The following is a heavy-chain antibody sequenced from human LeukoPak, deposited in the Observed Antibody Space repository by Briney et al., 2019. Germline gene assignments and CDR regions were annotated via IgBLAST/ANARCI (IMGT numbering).Heavy chain of an antibody. D-gene: IGHD3-16*01. CDR3: ARSLGGALWY. CDR1: GFTFSSYS. Sequence: GGSLRLSCAASGFTFSSYSMNWVRQAPGKGLEWVSSISSSSSYIYYADSVKGRFTISRDNAKNSLYLQMNSPRAEDTAVYYCARSLGGALWYWGQGTLVTLSS. J-gene: IGHJ4*02. CDR2: ISSSSSYI. V-gene: IGHV3-21*01.